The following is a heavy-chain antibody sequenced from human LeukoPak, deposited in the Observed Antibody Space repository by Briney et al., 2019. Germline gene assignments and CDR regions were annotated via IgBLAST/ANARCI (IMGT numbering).Heavy chain of an antibody. V-gene: IGHV1-2*06. Sequence: ASVKVSCKASGYTFTGYYMHWVQQAPGQGLEWMGRINPNSGGTNYAQKFQGRVTMTRDTSISTAYMELSRLRSDDTAVYYCARDPRWTDYGDYWFDPWGQGTLVTVSS. J-gene: IGHJ5*02. D-gene: IGHD4-17*01. CDR2: INPNSGGT. CDR1: GYTFTGYY. CDR3: ARDPRWTDYGDYWFDP.